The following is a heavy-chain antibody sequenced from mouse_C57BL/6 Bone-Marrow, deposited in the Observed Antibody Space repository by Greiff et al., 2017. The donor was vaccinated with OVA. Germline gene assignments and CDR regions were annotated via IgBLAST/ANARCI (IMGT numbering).Heavy chain of an antibody. CDR2: ISYDGSN. V-gene: IGHV3-6*01. J-gene: IGHJ4*01. D-gene: IGHD2-4*01. CDR3: ARVRDYDAYYAMDY. CDR1: GYSITSGYY. Sequence: EESGPGLVKPSQSLSLTCSVTGYSITSGYYWNWIRQFPGNKLEWMGYISYDGSNNYNPSLKNRISITRDTPKNQFFLKLNSVTTEDTATYYCARVRDYDAYYAMDYWGQGTSVTVSS.